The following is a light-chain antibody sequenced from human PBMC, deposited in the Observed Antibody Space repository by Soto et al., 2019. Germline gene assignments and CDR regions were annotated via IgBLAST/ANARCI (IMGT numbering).Light chain of an antibody. CDR2: WAS. J-gene: IGKJ2*01. Sequence: DIEMTQSPDSLAVSLGERATINCKSSQSVLYSSNNKNYLAWYRQKPGQPPKLLIYWASIRESGVPDRISGSGSGTDFTLTISSLQAEDVAVYYCQQYYSTPPYTFGQGTKLEIK. CDR3: QQYYSTPPYT. CDR1: QSVLYSSNNKNY. V-gene: IGKV4-1*01.